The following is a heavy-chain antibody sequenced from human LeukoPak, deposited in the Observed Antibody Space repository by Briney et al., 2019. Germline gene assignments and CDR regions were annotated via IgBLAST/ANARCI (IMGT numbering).Heavy chain of an antibody. V-gene: IGHV4-34*01. CDR1: GGSFSGYY. CDR2: INHSGST. Sequence: SETLSLTCAVYGGSFSGYYWSWIRQPPGKGLEWIGEINHSGSTNYNPSLKSRVTISVDTSKNQFSLKLSSVTAADTAMYYCARAPMGIFGVPRRYWFDPWGQGTLVTVSS. CDR3: ARAPMGIFGVPRRYWFDP. D-gene: IGHD3-3*01. J-gene: IGHJ5*02.